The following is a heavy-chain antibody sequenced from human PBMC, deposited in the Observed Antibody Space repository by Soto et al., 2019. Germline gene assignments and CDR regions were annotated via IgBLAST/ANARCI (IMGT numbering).Heavy chain of an antibody. V-gene: IGHV3-21*01. CDR3: ASQGTGITSGGVIVTKDY. CDR2: ISSSSSYI. J-gene: IGHJ4*02. CDR1: GFTSSSDS. Sequence: GGSLRLSCAASGFTSSSDSMNWGRQAPGKGLEWVSSISSSSSYIYYADSVKGRFTISRDNAKNSLYLQMNSLSAEDTAVYYSASQGTGITSGGVIVTKDYWAQGTLVTVYS. D-gene: IGHD3-16*02.